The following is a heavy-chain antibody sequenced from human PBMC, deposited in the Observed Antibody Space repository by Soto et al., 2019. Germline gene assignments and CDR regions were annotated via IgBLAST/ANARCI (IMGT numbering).Heavy chain of an antibody. CDR2: ISWNSGSI. D-gene: IGHD5-12*01. CDR3: AKGHEVATGDWYFDL. Sequence: EVQLVESGGGLVQPGRSLRLSCAASGFTFDDYAMHWVRQAPGKGLEWVSGISWNSGSIGYADSVKGRFTISRDNAKNSLYLQMNSLRAEDTGVYDCAKGHEVATGDWYFDLWGRGTLVTVSS. J-gene: IGHJ2*01. V-gene: IGHV3-9*01. CDR1: GFTFDDYA.